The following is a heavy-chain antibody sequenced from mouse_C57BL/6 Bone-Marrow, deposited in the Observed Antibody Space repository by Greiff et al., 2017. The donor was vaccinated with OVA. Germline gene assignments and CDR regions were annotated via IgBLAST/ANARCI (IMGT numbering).Heavy chain of an antibody. J-gene: IGHJ1*03. CDR1: GFTFTDYY. CDR3: ARGVYYGWYFDV. V-gene: IGHV7-3*01. D-gene: IGHD2-1*01. CDR2: IRNKANGYTT. Sequence: EVQGVESGGGLVQPGGSLSLSCAASGFTFTDYYMSWVRQPPGKALEWLGFIRNKANGYTTEYSASVKGRFTISRDNSQSILYLQMNALRAEDSATYYCARGVYYGWYFDVWGTGTTVTVSS.